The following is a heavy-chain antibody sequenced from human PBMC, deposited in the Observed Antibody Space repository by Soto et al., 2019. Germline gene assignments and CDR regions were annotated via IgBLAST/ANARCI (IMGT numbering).Heavy chain of an antibody. J-gene: IGHJ4*02. CDR2: MNPNRSIT. D-gene: IGHD2-15*01. CDR1: GGTFXSYT. Sequence: SVKVSCKASGGTFXSYTISWLRQAPGQGLEWMGWMNPNRSITGYAQMFQGRVTMTRNTSISTAYLELSSLRSEDTAVYYCARGPPQYCSGGSCYSFIRFDYWGQGTLVTVSS. V-gene: IGHV1-8*02. CDR3: ARGPPQYCSGGSCYSFIRFDY.